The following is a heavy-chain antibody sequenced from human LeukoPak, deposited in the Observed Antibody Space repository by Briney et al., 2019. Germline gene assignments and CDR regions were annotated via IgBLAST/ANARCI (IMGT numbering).Heavy chain of an antibody. J-gene: IGHJ3*02. D-gene: IGHD1-26*01. CDR3: ARDPSGSHDQDDAFDI. CDR2: INPNSGGT. V-gene: IGHV1-2*02. Sequence: ASVKVSCKASGYTFTGYYMHWVRQAPGQGLEWMGWINPNSGGTNYAQKFQGRVTMTRDTSMTTAYMELSRLTSDDTAVYYCARDPSGSHDQDDAFDIWGQGTMVTVSS. CDR1: GYTFTGYY.